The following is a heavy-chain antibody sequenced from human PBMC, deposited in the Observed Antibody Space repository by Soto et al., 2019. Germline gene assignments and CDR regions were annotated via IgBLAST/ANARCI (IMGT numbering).Heavy chain of an antibody. V-gene: IGHV3-48*02. J-gene: IGHJ3*02. CDR2: ISSSSSNI. Sequence: EVQLVESGGGLVQPGGSLRLSCAASGFTFSGYSMNWVRQAPGKGLEWVSYISSSSSNIYYADSVKGRFTISRDNAKNSLDLQMNSMRDEYTAVYYCARDWYINALAPDAFDIWGQGTMVTVSS. CDR1: GFTFSGYS. D-gene: IGHD1-1*01. CDR3: ARDWYINALAPDAFDI.